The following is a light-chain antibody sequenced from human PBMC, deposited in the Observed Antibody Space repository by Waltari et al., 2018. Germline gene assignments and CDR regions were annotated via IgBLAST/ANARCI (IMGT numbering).Light chain of an antibody. CDR3: ASWDDSLNGHWV. J-gene: IGLJ3*02. Sequence: QSVLTQPPSASGTPGQRVTISCSGSASNIGGNLVNWYQQLPGKAPKLLIYRSDLRPSGVPDRFSGYKSGTSASLAISGLQSEDGADYFCASWDDSLNGHWVFGGGTKVTVL. CDR2: RSD. CDR1: ASNIGGNL. V-gene: IGLV1-44*01.